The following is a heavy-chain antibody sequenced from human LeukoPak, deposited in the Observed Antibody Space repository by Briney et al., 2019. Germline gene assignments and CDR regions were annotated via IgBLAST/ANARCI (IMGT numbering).Heavy chain of an antibody. J-gene: IGHJ4*02. CDR2: IKQDGSEK. V-gene: IGHV3-7*01. D-gene: IGHD2-15*01. CDR3: ARDPRCSGGSCRDGDFDY. CDR1: GFTFSSYW. Sequence: GGSLRLSCAASGFTFSSYWMYWVRQAPGKGLEWVANIKQDGSEKYYVDSVKGRFTISRDNAKNSLYLQMNSLRAEDTAVYYCARDPRCSGGSCRDGDFDYWGQGTLVAVSS.